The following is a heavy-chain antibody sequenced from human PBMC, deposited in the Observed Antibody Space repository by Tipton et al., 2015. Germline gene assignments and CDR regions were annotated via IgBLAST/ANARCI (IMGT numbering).Heavy chain of an antibody. CDR2: ISYHGRNK. CDR3: AKDAIPVAGAPYGAFDN. D-gene: IGHD6-19*01. V-gene: IGHV3-30*18. Sequence: SLRLSCAASGFTFSTYAMHWVRQAPGKGLEWVAVISYHGRNKYYADSVKGRFTISRDSSKNTLHLQMNSLRAEDTAVYYCAKDAIPVAGAPYGAFDNWGQGTMVTVSS. CDR1: GFTFSTYA. J-gene: IGHJ3*02.